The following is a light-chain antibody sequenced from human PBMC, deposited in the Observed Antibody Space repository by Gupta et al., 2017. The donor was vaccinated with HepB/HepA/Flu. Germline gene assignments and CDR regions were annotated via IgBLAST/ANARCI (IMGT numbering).Light chain of an antibody. CDR2: KAS. J-gene: IGKJ1*01. CDR1: QSISNW. CDR3: QQYNSQGT. V-gene: IGKV1-5*03. Sequence: DIQMPQSPSTLSASVGDRVTITCRASQSISNWLAWYQQKAGKAPKLLIYKASSLESGVPSRFSGSRSGTEFTLTISSLQPDDFATYYCQQYNSQGTFGQGTKVEIK.